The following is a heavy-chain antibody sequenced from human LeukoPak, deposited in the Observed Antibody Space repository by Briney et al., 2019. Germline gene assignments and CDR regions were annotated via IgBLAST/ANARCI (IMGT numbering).Heavy chain of an antibody. CDR2: IYYSGST. CDR1: GGSISNYY. Sequence: SETLSLTCTVSGGSISNYYWSWIRQPPGKGLEWIGYIYYSGSTNYNPSLKSRVTISVDTSKNQFSLELSSVTATDTAVYFCATNRAGTYDRPFDIWGQGTMVTVSS. CDR3: ATNRAGTYDRPFDI. V-gene: IGHV4-59*08. J-gene: IGHJ3*02. D-gene: IGHD1-26*01.